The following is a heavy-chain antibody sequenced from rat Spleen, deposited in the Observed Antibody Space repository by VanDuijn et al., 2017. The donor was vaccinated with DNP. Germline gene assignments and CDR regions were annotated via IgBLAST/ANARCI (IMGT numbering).Heavy chain of an antibody. CDR2: ITGGSGTT. D-gene: IGHD1-12*02. CDR1: GFTFSNYD. V-gene: IGHV5-25*01. CDR3: ARIGDFHDGGDGDVLDA. J-gene: IGHJ4*01. Sequence: EVQLVESGGGLVQPGRSVKLSCAASGFTFSNYDMAWIRQVPGKGLEWIASITGGSGTTSYPDSVKGRFTISRDDAKNTLSLQMNSLRSEDTATYYCARIGDFHDGGDGDVLDAWGQGTSVTVSS.